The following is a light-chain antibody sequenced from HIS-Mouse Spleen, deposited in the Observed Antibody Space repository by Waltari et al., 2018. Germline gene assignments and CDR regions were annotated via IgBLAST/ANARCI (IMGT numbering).Light chain of an antibody. CDR2: DVS. CDR1: SSDVGGYNY. Sequence: QSALTQPASVSGSPGQSITISCTGTSSDVGGYNYVPRYQQHPGKAPKPLIHDVSNRPSGVSNRFSGSKSVHTAYLTISGLQAEDEADYYCSSYTSSSTEVFGGGTKLTVL. J-gene: IGLJ2*01. V-gene: IGLV2-14*03. CDR3: SSYTSSSTEV.